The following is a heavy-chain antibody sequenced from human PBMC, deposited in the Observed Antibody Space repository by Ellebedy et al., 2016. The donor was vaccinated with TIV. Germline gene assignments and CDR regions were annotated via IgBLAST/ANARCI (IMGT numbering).Heavy chain of an antibody. CDR2: IIPIFGTA. Sequence: SVKVSCXASGGTFSSYAISWVRQAPGQGLEWMGGIIPIFGTANYAQKFQGRVTITADESTSTAYMELSSLRSEDTAVYYCARHGGGPLRYFDWLLFGWGQGTLVTVSS. V-gene: IGHV1-69*13. CDR1: GGTFSSYA. J-gene: IGHJ4*02. D-gene: IGHD3-9*01. CDR3: ARHGGGPLRYFDWLLFG.